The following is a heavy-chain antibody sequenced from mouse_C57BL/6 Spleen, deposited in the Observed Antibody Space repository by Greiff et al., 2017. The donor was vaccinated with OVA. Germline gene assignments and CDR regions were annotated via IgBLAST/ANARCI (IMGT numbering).Heavy chain of an antibody. CDR3: ARDQGIHYYVSRAMDY. Sequence: EVILVESEGGLVQPGSSMKLSCTASGFTFSDYYMAWVRQVPEKGLEWVANINYDGSSTYYLDSLKSRFLISRDNAKNILYLQMSSLKSEDTATYYCARDQGIHYYVSRAMDYWGQGTSVTVSS. J-gene: IGHJ4*01. CDR1: GFTFSDYY. V-gene: IGHV5-16*01. D-gene: IGHD1-1*01. CDR2: INYDGSST.